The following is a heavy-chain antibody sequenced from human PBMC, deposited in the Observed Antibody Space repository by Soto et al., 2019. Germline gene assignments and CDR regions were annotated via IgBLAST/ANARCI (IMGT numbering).Heavy chain of an antibody. CDR2: IKSKTDGGTT. J-gene: IGHJ6*02. D-gene: IGHD1-26*01. CDR3: TTGKRVWGELPLRGNYYGMDV. CDR1: GFTFSNAW. V-gene: IGHV3-15*07. Sequence: GGSLRLSCAASGFTFSNAWMNWVRQAPGKGLEWVGRIKSKTDGGTTDYAAPVKGRFTISRDDSKNTLYLQMNSLKTEDTAVYYCTTGKRVWGELPLRGNYYGMDVWGQGTTVTVSS.